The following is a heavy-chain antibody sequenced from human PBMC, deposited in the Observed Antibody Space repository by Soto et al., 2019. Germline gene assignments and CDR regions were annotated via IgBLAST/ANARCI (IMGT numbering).Heavy chain of an antibody. Sequence: QVQLVQSGAEVKKPGSSVKVSCKASGGTFSSYAISWVRQAPGQGLEWMGGIIPIFGTANYAQKFQGRVTITADESTSTAYMELSSLRSEDTAVYYCAIPSTITFGGVIPKTYYYYGMDVWGQGTTVTVSS. D-gene: IGHD3-16*02. CDR1: GGTFSSYA. V-gene: IGHV1-69*01. CDR2: IIPIFGTA. J-gene: IGHJ6*02. CDR3: AIPSTITFGGVIPKTYYYYGMDV.